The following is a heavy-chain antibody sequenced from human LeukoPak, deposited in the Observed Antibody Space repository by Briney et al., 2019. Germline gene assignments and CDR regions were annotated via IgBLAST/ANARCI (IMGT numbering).Heavy chain of an antibody. CDR2: IIPIFGTA. D-gene: IGHD6-19*01. V-gene: IGHV1-69*06. CDR3: AYSNSRYSSGWYLLDY. J-gene: IGHJ4*02. Sequence: EASVKVSCKASGGTFSSYAISWVRQAPGQGLEWMGGIIPIFGTANYAQKFQGRVTITADKSTSTAYMELSSLRSEDTAVYYCAYSNSRYSSGWYLLDYWGQGNLVTVSS. CDR1: GGTFSSYA.